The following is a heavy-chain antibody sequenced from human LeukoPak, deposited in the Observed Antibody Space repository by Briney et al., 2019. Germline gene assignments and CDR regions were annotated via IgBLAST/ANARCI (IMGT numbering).Heavy chain of an antibody. CDR2: IYYSGST. CDR3: ARGGPPQKTYWSAAYLRHAFDI. V-gene: IGHV4-39*01. D-gene: IGHD2-21*01. Sequence: PSETLSLTCTVSGGSISSSSYYWGWIRQPPGKGLEWIGSIYYSGSTYYNPSLKSRVTISVDTSKNQFSLKLSSVTAADTAVYYCARGGPPQKTYWSAAYLRHAFDIWGQGTMVTVSS. CDR1: GGSISSSSYY. J-gene: IGHJ3*02.